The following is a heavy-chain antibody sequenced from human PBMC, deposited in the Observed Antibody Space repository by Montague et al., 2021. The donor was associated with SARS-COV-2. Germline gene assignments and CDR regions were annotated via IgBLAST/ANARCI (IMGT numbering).Heavy chain of an antibody. J-gene: IGHJ1*01. CDR2: IYHDGNT. D-gene: IGHD3-22*01. Sequence: SETLSLTCTVSGDSIGSSSYYWGWIRQPPGKGLEWIGSIYHDGNTYYNPSLETRVSLSIDERKNQFSLKFYSVTVADTAVYSCARGPKMGGRGYYYNWGQGVLVTVSS. CDR1: GDSIGSSSYY. V-gene: IGHV4-39*01. CDR3: ARGPKMGGRGYYYN.